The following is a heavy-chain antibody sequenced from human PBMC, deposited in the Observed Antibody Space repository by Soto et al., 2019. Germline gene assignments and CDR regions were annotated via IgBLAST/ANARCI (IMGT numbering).Heavy chain of an antibody. CDR3: ASYEEDYYYYGMDV. J-gene: IGHJ6*02. CDR2: ISAYNGNT. V-gene: IGHV1-18*01. CDR1: GYTFTSYG. D-gene: IGHD3-16*01. Sequence: ASVKVSCKASGYTFTSYGISWVRQAPGQGLEWMGWISAYNGNTNYAQKLQGRVTMTTDTSTSTAYMELRSLRSDDTAVYYCASYEEDYYYYGMDVWGQGTTVTVSS.